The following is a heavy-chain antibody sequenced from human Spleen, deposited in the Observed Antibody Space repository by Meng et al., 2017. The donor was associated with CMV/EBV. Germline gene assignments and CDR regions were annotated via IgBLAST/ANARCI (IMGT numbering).Heavy chain of an antibody. CDR1: GGTFSSYA. CDR3: ARKDLQGWFDP. CDR2: IIPIFGTE. Sequence: YSKAAGGTFSSYAISWVRQAPGQGLGWMGGIIPIFGTENYAQKFQGRVTITTDEATSTAYMELSSLRSEDTAVYYCARKDLQGWFDPWGQGTLVTVSS. J-gene: IGHJ5*02. V-gene: IGHV1-69*05. D-gene: IGHD1-1*01.